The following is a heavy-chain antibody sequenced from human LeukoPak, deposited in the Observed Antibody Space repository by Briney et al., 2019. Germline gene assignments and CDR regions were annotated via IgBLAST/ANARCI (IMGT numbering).Heavy chain of an antibody. Sequence: GGSLRLSCAASGFTFSSYGMSWVRQAPGKGLEWVSAISGSGGSTYYADSVKGQFTISRDNSKNTLYLQMNSLRAEDTAVYYCAKDEDHDYGDYYFDSWGQGTLVTVSS. V-gene: IGHV3-23*01. D-gene: IGHD4-17*01. J-gene: IGHJ4*02. CDR3: AKDEDHDYGDYYFDS. CDR1: GFTFSSYG. CDR2: ISGSGGST.